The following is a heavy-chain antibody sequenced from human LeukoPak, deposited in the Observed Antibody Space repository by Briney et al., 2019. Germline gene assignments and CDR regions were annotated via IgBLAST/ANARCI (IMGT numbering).Heavy chain of an antibody. CDR3: ARVPRPFSGSYYNYYYYMDV. J-gene: IGHJ6*03. D-gene: IGHD1-26*01. CDR2: MNPNSGNT. CDR1: GYTFTSYD. Sequence: ASVKVSCKASGYTFTSYDINWVRQATGQGLEWMGWMNPNSGNTGYAQKFQGRVTITRNTSISTAYMALSSLRSEDTAVYYCARVPRPFSGSYYNYYYYMDVWGKGTTVTVSS. V-gene: IGHV1-8*03.